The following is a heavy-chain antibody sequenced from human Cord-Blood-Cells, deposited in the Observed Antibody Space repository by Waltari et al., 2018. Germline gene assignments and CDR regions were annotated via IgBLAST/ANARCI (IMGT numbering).Heavy chain of an antibody. Sequence: QVQLQESGPGLVKPSETLSLTCTVSGGSISSYYWSWIRQPPGKGLEWIGYIYYSGSTHHHPHLKMRVTISVDTAKNQLSLKLSSVTAADTAVYYCARVDPTHGWELLRYYYYYGMDVWGQGTTVTVSS. CDR1: GGSISSYY. V-gene: IGHV4-59*01. CDR2: IYYSGST. J-gene: IGHJ6*02. D-gene: IGHD1-26*01. CDR3: ARVDPTHGWELLRYYYYYGMDV.